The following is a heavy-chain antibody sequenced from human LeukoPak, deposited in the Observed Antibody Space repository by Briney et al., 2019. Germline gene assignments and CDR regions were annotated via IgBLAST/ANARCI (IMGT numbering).Heavy chain of an antibody. D-gene: IGHD6-13*01. CDR3: AREENLAAAGFDY. V-gene: IGHV1-2*02. CDR1: GYTFTDYY. J-gene: IGHJ4*02. Sequence: ASVKVSCKASGYTFTDYYIRWVRQAPGQGLEFMGWINPNSGGTNYAQKFQGRVTMTRDTSISTAYMELSRLRSDDTAVYYCAREENLAAAGFDYWGQGTLVTVSS. CDR2: INPNSGGT.